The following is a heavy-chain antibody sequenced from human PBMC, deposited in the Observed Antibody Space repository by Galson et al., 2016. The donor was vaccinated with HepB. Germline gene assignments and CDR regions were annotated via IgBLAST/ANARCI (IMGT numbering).Heavy chain of an antibody. CDR3: AKSMGIATARAFIDS. CDR2: SSESGDTT. Sequence: SLRLSCAASGFTFSTYVMSWVRQAPGKGLEWVSGSSESGDTTYYADSVKGRFTVSRDNSKNTLYLQMNSLRAEDTAVYFCAKSMGIATARAFIDSWGQGTLVTVSS. J-gene: IGHJ4*02. CDR1: GFTFSTYV. V-gene: IGHV3-23*01. D-gene: IGHD6-13*01.